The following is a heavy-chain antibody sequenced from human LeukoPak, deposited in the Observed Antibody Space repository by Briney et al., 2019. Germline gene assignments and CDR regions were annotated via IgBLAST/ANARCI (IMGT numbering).Heavy chain of an antibody. CDR2: ISSNGGST. D-gene: IGHD3-22*01. J-gene: IGHJ2*01. CDR1: GFTFSSYA. CDR3: ARDQSDYYDSSAPLTWYFDL. Sequence: PGGSLRLSCAASGFTFSSYAMHWVRQAPGKGLEYVSAISSNGGSTYYANSVKGRFTISRDNSKNTLYLQMNSLRAEDTAVYYCARDQSDYYDSSAPLTWYFDLWGRGTLVTVSS. V-gene: IGHV3-64*01.